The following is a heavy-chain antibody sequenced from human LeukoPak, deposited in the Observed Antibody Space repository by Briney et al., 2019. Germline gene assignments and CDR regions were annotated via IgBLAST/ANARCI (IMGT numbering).Heavy chain of an antibody. J-gene: IGHJ4*02. CDR2: IYSGGST. CDR1: GFTVSSNY. CDR3: ARVELAYDILTGYYTGEYYFDY. D-gene: IGHD3-9*01. V-gene: IGHV3-66*02. Sequence: PGGSLRLSCAASGFTVSSNYMSWVRQAPGKGLEWVSVIYSGGSTYYADSVKGRFTISRDNSKNTLYLQMNSLRAEDTAVYYCARVELAYDILTGYYTGEYYFDYWGQGTLVTVSS.